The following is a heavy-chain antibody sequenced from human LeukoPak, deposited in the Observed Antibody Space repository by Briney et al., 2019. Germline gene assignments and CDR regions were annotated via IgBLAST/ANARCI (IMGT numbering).Heavy chain of an antibody. D-gene: IGHD5/OR15-5a*01. Sequence: GGSLRLSCAASGFTFSRYAMHWVRQAPGKGLEWVSVIYRGGTTFYAESVKGRFTISRDSSKNTVYLQMNSVRAEDTALYYCAKEVYDFDRNYYYGMDVWGQGTTVTVSS. V-gene: IGHV3-53*03. CDR1: GFTFSRYA. CDR3: AKEVYDFDRNYYYGMDV. CDR2: IYRGGTT. J-gene: IGHJ6*02.